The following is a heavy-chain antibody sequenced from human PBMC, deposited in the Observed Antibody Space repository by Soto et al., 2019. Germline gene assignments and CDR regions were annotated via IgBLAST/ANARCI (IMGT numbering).Heavy chain of an antibody. J-gene: IGHJ6*02. V-gene: IGHV1-69*13. CDR3: ARAAAAGYYYGMDV. CDR1: GGTISSNS. CDR2: IIPIFGTA. D-gene: IGHD6-13*01. Sequence: SAEVSCKAPGGTISSNSIRWVRQATGQGLEWMGGIIPIFGTANYAQKFQGRVTITADESTSTAYMGLSSLRSEDTAVYYCARAAAAGYYYGMDVWGQGTTVTVSS.